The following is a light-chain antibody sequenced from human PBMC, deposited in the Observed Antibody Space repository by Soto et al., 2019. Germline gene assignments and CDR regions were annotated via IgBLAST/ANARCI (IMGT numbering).Light chain of an antibody. J-gene: IGLJ1*01. CDR3: QSYDLSLRGYV. CDR2: LTN. CDR1: SSNIGAGYD. V-gene: IGLV1-40*01. Sequence: QSXLXXPPSXXXXXGXXVTVSCTGSSSNIGAGYDVNWYQQLPGTAPKLLISLTNHRPSGVPDRFSGSKSGTSASLAITGLQAEDEADYYCQSYDLSLRGYVLGTGTKLTVL.